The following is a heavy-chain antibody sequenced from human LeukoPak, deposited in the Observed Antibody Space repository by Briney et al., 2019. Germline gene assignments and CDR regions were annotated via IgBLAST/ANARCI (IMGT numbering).Heavy chain of an antibody. J-gene: IGHJ3*02. V-gene: IGHV4-28*01. CDR1: GDSISRNYW. D-gene: IGHD6-19*01. CDR3: ARKGSGWYAFDI. Sequence: PSDTLSLTCALSGDSISRNYWWSWIRQSPDKRLEWIGYIYYSGSTHQNPSIQSRLTMSVDTSKNQFALKLSSVTAVDTAVYYCARKGSGWYAFDIWGQGAGVTVSS. CDR2: IYYSGST.